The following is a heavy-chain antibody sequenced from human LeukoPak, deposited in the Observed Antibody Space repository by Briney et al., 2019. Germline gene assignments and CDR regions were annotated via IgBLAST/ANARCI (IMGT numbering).Heavy chain of an antibody. Sequence: SETLSLTCAVYGGSFSGYYWSWIRQPPGKGLEWIGEINHSGSTNYNPSLKSRVTISVDTSKNQFSLKLSSVTAADTAVYYCARGDHRSYWYFDLWGRGTLVTVSS. D-gene: IGHD1-14*01. CDR2: INHSGST. CDR1: GGSFSGYY. V-gene: IGHV4-34*01. CDR3: ARGDHRSYWYFDL. J-gene: IGHJ2*01.